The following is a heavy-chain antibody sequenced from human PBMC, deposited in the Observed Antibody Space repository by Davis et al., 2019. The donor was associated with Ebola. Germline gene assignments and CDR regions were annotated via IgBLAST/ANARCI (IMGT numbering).Heavy chain of an antibody. CDR3: FSAGGSSSWYEY. V-gene: IGHV4-31*03. J-gene: IGHJ4*02. D-gene: IGHD6-13*01. CDR2: IYYSGST. CDR1: GGSISSGGYY. Sequence: PSETLSLTCTVPGGSISSGGYYWSWIRQHPGKGLEWFGYIYYSGSTYYNPSLKSRVTISVDTSKNQFSLKLGSVTAADTAVYYCFSAGGSSSWYEYWDQETLVTVSS.